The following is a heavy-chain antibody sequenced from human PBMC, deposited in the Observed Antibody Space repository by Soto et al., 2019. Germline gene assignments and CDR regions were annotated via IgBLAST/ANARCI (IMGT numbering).Heavy chain of an antibody. V-gene: IGHV1-69*04. CDR2: IIPILGIA. Sequence: SVKVSCTASGGTFSSYTISWVRQAPGQGLEWMGRIIPILGIANYAQKFQGRVTITADKSTSTAYMELSSLRSEDTAVYYCARDLRDSSSSGDFDYWGQGTLVTVSS. D-gene: IGHD6-6*01. J-gene: IGHJ4*02. CDR3: ARDLRDSSSSGDFDY. CDR1: GGTFSSYT.